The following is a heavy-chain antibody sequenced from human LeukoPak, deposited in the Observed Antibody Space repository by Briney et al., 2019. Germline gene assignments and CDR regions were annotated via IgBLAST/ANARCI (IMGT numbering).Heavy chain of an antibody. D-gene: IGHD3-22*01. Sequence: GGSLRLSCAASGFTFSNYCIHWVRQAPGKGPEWVAVIWYDGSNKYYADSVKGRFTISRDNSKNKLYLQMNSLSAEDTAVYYCAKDLDYYESSGYFDNWGQGTLVTVSS. CDR3: AKDLDYYESSGYFDN. CDR2: IWYDGSNK. J-gene: IGHJ4*02. V-gene: IGHV3-33*03. CDR1: GFTFSNYC.